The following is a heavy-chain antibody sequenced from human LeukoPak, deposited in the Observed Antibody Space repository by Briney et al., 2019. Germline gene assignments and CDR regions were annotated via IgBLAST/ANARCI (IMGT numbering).Heavy chain of an antibody. Sequence: PSETLSLTCTVSGGSISSGSYYWSWIRQPAGKGLEWIGRIYTSGSTNYNPSLKSRVTISVDTSKNQFSLKLSSVTAADTAVYYCARRAITMIVVVITKLTYFDYWGQGTLVTVSS. CDR2: IYTSGST. D-gene: IGHD3-22*01. J-gene: IGHJ4*02. CDR1: GGSISSGSYY. CDR3: ARRAITMIVVVITKLTYFDY. V-gene: IGHV4-61*02.